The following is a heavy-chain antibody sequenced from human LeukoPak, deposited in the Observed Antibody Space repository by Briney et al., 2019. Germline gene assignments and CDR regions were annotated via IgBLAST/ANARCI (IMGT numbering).Heavy chain of an antibody. D-gene: IGHD5-24*01. CDR2: IYSGGST. J-gene: IGHJ3*02. CDR1: GFTVSSNY. Sequence: GGSLRLSCAASGFTVSSNYMSWVRQAPGKGLEWVSVIYSGGSTYYADSVKGRFTISRDNSKNTLYLHMNSLRAEDTAVYYCARDKERAQGIWGQGTMVTVSS. CDR3: ARDKERAQGI. V-gene: IGHV3-66*02.